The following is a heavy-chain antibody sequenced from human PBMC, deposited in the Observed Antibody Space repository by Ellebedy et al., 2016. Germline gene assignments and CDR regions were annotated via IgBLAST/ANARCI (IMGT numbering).Heavy chain of an antibody. Sequence: SETLSLTCTVSGGSVSSGSYYWSWIRQPPGKGLEWIGYIYYSGSTNYNPSLKSRVTISVDTSKNQFSLKLSSVTAADTAVYYCARHHYGGNSIYVDYWGQGTLVTVSS. CDR2: IYYSGST. CDR1: GGSVSSGSYY. V-gene: IGHV4-61*01. D-gene: IGHD4-23*01. CDR3: ARHHYGGNSIYVDY. J-gene: IGHJ4*02.